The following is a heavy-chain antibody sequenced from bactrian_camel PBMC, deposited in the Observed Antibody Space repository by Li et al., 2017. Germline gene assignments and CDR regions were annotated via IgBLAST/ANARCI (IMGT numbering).Heavy chain of an antibody. CDR1: GRTDRQYC. CDR2: LNSDGST. CDR3: TADRVAWWLLLTPSAWLH. V-gene: IGHV3S53*01. Sequence: QVQLVESGGGSVQAGGSLKLSCAASGRTDRQYCMAWFRQGPGKDREGVANLNSDGSTTYSDSVRGRFTISRDNAKNTLYLQMNDLKPEDTAVYHCTADRVAWWLLLTPSAWLHRGQGTQVTVS. D-gene: IGHD1*01. J-gene: IGHJ4*01.